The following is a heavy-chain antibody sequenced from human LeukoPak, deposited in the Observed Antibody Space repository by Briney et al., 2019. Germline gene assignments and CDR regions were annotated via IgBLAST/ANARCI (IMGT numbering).Heavy chain of an antibody. Sequence: PSQTLSLTCTVSGGSISSGTYYWTWIRQPAGKGLEWIGRFYISGSTNYNPSLKSRVTISVDTSKNQFSLKLSSVTAADTAVYYCARGGGGDSPLDYWGQGTLVTVSS. J-gene: IGHJ4*02. CDR3: ARGGGGDSPLDY. CDR2: FYISGST. CDR1: GGSISSGTYY. V-gene: IGHV4-61*02. D-gene: IGHD2-21*01.